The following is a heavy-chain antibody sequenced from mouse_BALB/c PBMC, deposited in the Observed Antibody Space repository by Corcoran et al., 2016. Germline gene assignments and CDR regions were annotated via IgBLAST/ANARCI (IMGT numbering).Heavy chain of an antibody. CDR3: ARSYDYGMDY. CDR1: GYTFTSYV. J-gene: IGHJ4*01. Sequence: EVQLQQSGPELVKPGASVKMSCKASGYTFTSYVMHWVKQKPGQGLEWIGYINPYNDGTKYNEKCKGKATLTSDKSSSTAYMELSSLTSEDSAVYYCARSYDYGMDYWGQGTSVTVSS. CDR2: INPYNDGT. D-gene: IGHD2-4*01. V-gene: IGHV1S136*01.